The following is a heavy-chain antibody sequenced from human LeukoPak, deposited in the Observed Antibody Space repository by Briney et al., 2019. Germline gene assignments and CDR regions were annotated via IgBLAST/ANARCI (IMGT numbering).Heavy chain of an antibody. CDR3: ARHLDYSKRKYNFDY. Sequence: PSETLSLTCTVSGGSISSSSYYWGWIRQPPGKGLEWTGSIYYSGSTYYNPSLKSRVTISVDTSKNQFSLRLSSVTAADTAVYYCARHLDYSKRKYNFDYWGQGTLVTVSS. V-gene: IGHV4-39*01. D-gene: IGHD4-11*01. J-gene: IGHJ4*02. CDR1: GGSISSSSYY. CDR2: IYYSGST.